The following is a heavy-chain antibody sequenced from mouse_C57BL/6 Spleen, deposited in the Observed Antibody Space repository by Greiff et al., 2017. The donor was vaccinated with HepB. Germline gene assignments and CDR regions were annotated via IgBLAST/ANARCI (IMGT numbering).Heavy chain of an antibody. CDR3: ARGLLRYPLYAMDY. Sequence: DVQLQESGPGLVKPSQSLSLTCSVTGYSITSGYYWNWIRQFPGNKLEWMGYISYDGGNNYNPSLKNRISITRDTSKNQFFLKLNSVTTEDTATYYCARGLLRYPLYAMDYWGQGTSVTVSS. CDR2: ISYDGGN. CDR1: GYSITSGYY. J-gene: IGHJ4*01. V-gene: IGHV3-6*01. D-gene: IGHD1-1*01.